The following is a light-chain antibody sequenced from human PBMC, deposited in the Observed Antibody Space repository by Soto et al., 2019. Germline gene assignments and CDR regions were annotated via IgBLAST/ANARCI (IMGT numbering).Light chain of an antibody. Sequence: DIQMTQSPSSLSASVGDRVTITCRTSQSISSYLNWYQQKPGKAPKLLIYLASRLQSGVPSRFSGSGSGTDFTLTISSLQPEDFATYYCQQSHSFPRVTFGGGTKVE. CDR2: LAS. V-gene: IGKV1-39*01. CDR1: QSISSY. CDR3: QQSHSFPRVT. J-gene: IGKJ4*01.